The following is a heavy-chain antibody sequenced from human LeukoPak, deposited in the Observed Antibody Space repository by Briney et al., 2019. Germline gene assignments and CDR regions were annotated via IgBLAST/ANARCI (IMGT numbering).Heavy chain of an antibody. V-gene: IGHV3-30*02. Sequence: GGSLRLSCATSGFTFSSYAMHWVRQAPGKGLEWVAFIRYDGSIKYYADSVKGRFTISRDNSKNTLYLQMNSLKPEDTAVYYCAKQPNPYYNSSGHDYWGQGTLVTVSS. CDR3: AKQPNPYYNSSGHDY. J-gene: IGHJ4*02. CDR1: GFTFSSYA. CDR2: IRYDGSIK. D-gene: IGHD3-22*01.